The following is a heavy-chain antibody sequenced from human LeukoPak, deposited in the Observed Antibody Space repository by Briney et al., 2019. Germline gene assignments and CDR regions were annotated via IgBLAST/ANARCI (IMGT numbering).Heavy chain of an antibody. Sequence: SETLSLTCAVHGGSFSGYHWNWIRQSPEKGLEWIGEINDRGHTNYNPSLKSRVTISVDTSKKQFSLRLSSVTAADTAVYYCARDPTTVVTLPYYFDFWGQGTLVGVSS. V-gene: IGHV4-34*01. J-gene: IGHJ4*02. CDR2: INDRGHT. CDR3: ARDPTTVVTLPYYFDF. D-gene: IGHD4-23*01. CDR1: GGSFSGYH.